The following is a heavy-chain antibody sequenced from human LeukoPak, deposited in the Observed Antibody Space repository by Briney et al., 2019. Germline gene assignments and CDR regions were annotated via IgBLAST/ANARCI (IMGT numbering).Heavy chain of an antibody. V-gene: IGHV3-30*01. Sequence: GRSLRLSCAASGFTFSSYAMHWVRQAPGKGLEWVAVISYDGSNKYYADSVKGRFTISRDNSKNTLYLQMNSLRAEDTAVYYCARSLQGGAFDIWGQGTMVTVSS. CDR1: GFTFSSYA. D-gene: IGHD3-16*01. CDR3: ARSLQGGAFDI. J-gene: IGHJ3*02. CDR2: ISYDGSNK.